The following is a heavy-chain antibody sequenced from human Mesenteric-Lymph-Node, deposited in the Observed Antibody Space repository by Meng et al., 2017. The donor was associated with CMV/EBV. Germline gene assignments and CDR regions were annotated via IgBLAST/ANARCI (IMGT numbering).Heavy chain of an antibody. CDR2: INPSGGST. Sequence: ASVTVSCKASGYTFTSYYMHWVRQAPGQGLEWMGIINPSGGSTSYAQKFQGRVTMTRDTSTSTVYMELSSLRSEDTAVYYCARDRIVGVRGVINSPYYYGMDVWGQGTTVTVSS. CDR1: GYTFTSYY. V-gene: IGHV1-46*01. J-gene: IGHJ6*02. D-gene: IGHD3-10*01. CDR3: ARDRIVGVRGVINSPYYYGMDV.